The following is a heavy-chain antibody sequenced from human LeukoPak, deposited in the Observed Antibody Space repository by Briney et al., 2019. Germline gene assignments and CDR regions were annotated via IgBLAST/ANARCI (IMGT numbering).Heavy chain of an antibody. J-gene: IGHJ4*02. V-gene: IGHV1-46*01. CDR2: INPSGGST. CDR3: ARHPSLTIFGGGYFDY. D-gene: IGHD3-3*01. CDR1: GYTFTSYY. Sequence: ASVKVSCKASGYTFTSYYMHWVRQAPGQGLEWMGIINPSGGSTSYAQKFQGRVTMTRDMSTSTVYMELSSLRSEDTAVYYCARHPSLTIFGGGYFDYWGQGTLVTVSS.